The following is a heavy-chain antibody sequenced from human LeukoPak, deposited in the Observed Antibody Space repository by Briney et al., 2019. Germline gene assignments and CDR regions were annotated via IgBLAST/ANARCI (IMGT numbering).Heavy chain of an antibody. V-gene: IGHV4-59*01. Sequence: SETLSLTCTVSGGSISPYYWSWIRQPPGKGPVWIGYIYYTGTTNYNPSLKSRVTISVDTSKNQFSLKLHPVTAADTAVYYCAREDPQTKVPEGMDVWGQGTTVTVSS. J-gene: IGHJ6*02. D-gene: IGHD4/OR15-4a*01. CDR3: AREDPQTKVPEGMDV. CDR1: GGSISPYY. CDR2: IYYTGTT.